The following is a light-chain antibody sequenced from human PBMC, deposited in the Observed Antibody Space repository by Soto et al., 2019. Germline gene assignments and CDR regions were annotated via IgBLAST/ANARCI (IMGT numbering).Light chain of an antibody. J-gene: IGKJ1*01. CDR2: GAS. CDR3: QPANSFPWT. V-gene: IGKV1-12*01. CDR1: QATGSW. Sequence: DIQMTQSPSSVSASVGDRVTITCRASQATGSWLAWYQQKPGKAPNLLIYGASSVESGVPSRFSGSGSGKDFTLTISSLQPEDFATYYCQPANSFPWTFGQGNKVEIK.